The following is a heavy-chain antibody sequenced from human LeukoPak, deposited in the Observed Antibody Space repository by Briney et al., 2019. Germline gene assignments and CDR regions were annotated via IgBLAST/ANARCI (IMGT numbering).Heavy chain of an antibody. CDR2: VCGSGGST. J-gene: IGHJ4*02. Sequence: GGSLRLSCAASGFIFYNYAMSWVCQAPGKGLEWVSTVCGSGGSTYYSDTVKGRFTVSRDKVNNMVYLQMNSLRDEDTAVYYCAKRIGSCDSISCLYFDHWGQGALVTVSS. CDR1: GFIFYNYA. D-gene: IGHD2-2*01. CDR3: AKRIGSCDSISCLYFDH. V-gene: IGHV3-23*01.